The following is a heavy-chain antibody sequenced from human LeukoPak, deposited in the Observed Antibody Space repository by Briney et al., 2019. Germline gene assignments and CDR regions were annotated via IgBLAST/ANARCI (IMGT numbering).Heavy chain of an antibody. Sequence: ASVKVSCKASGYTFTSYGISWVRQAPGQGLEWMGWISAYNGNTNYAQKLQGRVTMTTDTSTSTAYMELRSLRSDDTAVYYCARRGPHCGGDCHPLYYYYYMDVWGKGTTVTVSS. J-gene: IGHJ6*03. CDR2: ISAYNGNT. CDR3: ARRGPHCGGDCHPLYYYYYMDV. CDR1: GYTFTSYG. V-gene: IGHV1-18*01. D-gene: IGHD2-21*01.